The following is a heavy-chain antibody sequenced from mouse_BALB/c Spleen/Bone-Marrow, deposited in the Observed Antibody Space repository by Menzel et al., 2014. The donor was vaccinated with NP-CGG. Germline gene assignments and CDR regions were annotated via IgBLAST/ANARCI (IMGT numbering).Heavy chain of an antibody. Sequence: EVQGVESGGGLAKPGGSLQLSCAASGFTFSTYAMSWVRRTPEKRLEWVATISSSGSYTYYPDSVKGRFTISRDNAKNPLYLQMSSLRSEDTAMFYCSRLRMITTYFDVWGAGTTVTVSS. V-gene: IGHV5-9-3*01. J-gene: IGHJ1*01. CDR2: ISSSGSYT. CDR1: GFTFSTYA. CDR3: SRLRMITTYFDV. D-gene: IGHD2-4*01.